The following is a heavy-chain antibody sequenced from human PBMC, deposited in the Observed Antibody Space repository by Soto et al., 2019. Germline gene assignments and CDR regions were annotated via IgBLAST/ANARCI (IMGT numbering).Heavy chain of an antibody. Sequence: QVQLVESGGGVVQPGRSLRLSCAASGFSISRSAMHWVRQAPGKGLAWVAVIAYDGSNKWYADSAKGRFTISRDNSKNTLYLDMSSLRAEDTATYFCARDLQAGDDNVNWFAPWGQGTLVTVSS. CDR1: GFSISRSA. D-gene: IGHD1-1*01. J-gene: IGHJ5*02. CDR3: ARDLQAGDDNVNWFAP. CDR2: IAYDGSNK. V-gene: IGHV3-30-3*01.